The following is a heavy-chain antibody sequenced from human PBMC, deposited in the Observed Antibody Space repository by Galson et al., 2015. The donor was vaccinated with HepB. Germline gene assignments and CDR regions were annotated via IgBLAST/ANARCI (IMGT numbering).Heavy chain of an antibody. V-gene: IGHV3-15*07. CDR3: TTDTMVYAIGGIDY. CDR1: GFTFSNTW. D-gene: IGHD2-8*01. Sequence: SLRLSCAASGFTFSNTWMNWVRQAPGKGLEWVGRIKSKTDGGITDYAAPVKGRFTISRDDSKNTLYLQMNSLKTEDTAVYYCTTDTMVYAIGGIDYWGQGTLVTVSS. CDR2: IKSKTDGGIT. J-gene: IGHJ4*02.